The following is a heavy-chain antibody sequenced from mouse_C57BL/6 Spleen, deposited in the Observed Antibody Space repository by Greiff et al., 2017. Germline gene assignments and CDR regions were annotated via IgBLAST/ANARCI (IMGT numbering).Heavy chain of an antibody. CDR3: TREGRDSSGYGFAY. D-gene: IGHD3-2*02. CDR2: ISSGGDYI. J-gene: IGHJ3*01. V-gene: IGHV5-9-1*02. CDR1: GFTFSSYA. Sequence: EVKLMESGEGLVKPGGSLKLSCAASGFTFSSYAMSWVRQTPEKRLEWVAYISSGGDYIYYADTVKGRFTISRDHARNTMYLHMSSLKSKDTAMYYCTREGRDSSGYGFAYWGQGTLGTVSA.